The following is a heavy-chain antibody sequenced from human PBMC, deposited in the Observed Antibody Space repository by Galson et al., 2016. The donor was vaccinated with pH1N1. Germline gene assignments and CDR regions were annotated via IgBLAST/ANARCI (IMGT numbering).Heavy chain of an antibody. D-gene: IGHD2-21*02. Sequence: LRLSCAASGFTFSIYGIHWVRRAPGKGLEWVAFIRYDESRTFYGDSVKGRFTISRDNSQNTVYLQMNSLRHEDTAVYYCARPGNFDGDRRGAFDLWGQGTMVTVSP. CDR2: IRYDESRT. CDR3: ARPGNFDGDRRGAFDL. J-gene: IGHJ3*01. CDR1: GFTFSIYG. V-gene: IGHV3-30*02.